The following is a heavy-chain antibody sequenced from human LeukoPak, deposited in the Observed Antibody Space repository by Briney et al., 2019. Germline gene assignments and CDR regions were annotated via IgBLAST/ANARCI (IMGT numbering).Heavy chain of an antibody. CDR1: GYTFTSYG. CDR2: IIPILGIA. CDR3: ASLYCSSTSCYSVLWFDP. Sequence: SVKVSCKASGYTFTSYGISWVRQAPGQGLEWMGRIIPILGIANYAQKFQGRVTITTDESTSTAYMELSSLRSEDTAVYYCASLYCSSTSCYSVLWFDPWGQGTLVTVSS. J-gene: IGHJ5*02. V-gene: IGHV1-69*04. D-gene: IGHD2-2*01.